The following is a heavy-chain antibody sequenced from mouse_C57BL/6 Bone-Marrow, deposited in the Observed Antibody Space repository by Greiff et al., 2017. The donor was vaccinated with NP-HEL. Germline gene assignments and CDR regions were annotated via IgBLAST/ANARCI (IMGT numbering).Heavy chain of an antibody. CDR3: ARYRLDYYGSSYWYFDV. D-gene: IGHD1-1*01. CDR2: ISYSGST. V-gene: IGHV3-8*01. J-gene: IGHJ1*03. CDR1: GYSITSDY. Sequence: EVQLQQSGPGLAKPSQTLSLTCSVTGYSITSDYWNWIRKFPGNKLEYMGYISYSGSTYYNPSLKSRISITRDTSKNQYYLQLNSVTTEDTATYYCARYRLDYYGSSYWYFDVWGTGTTVTVSS.